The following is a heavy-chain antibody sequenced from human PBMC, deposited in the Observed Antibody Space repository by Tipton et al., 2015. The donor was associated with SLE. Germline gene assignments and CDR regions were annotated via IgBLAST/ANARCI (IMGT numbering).Heavy chain of an antibody. J-gene: IGHJ4*02. D-gene: IGHD5-18*01. CDR2: IYYSGST. CDR3: GGGYSYANDY. CDR1: GGTISSSSYY. Sequence: TLSLTCTVSGGTISSSSYYWGWIRQPPGKGLEWIGSIYYSGSTYYNPSLKSRVTISVDTSKNQFSLKLSSVTAADTAVYYCGGGYSYANDYWGQGTLVTVSS. V-gene: IGHV4-39*07.